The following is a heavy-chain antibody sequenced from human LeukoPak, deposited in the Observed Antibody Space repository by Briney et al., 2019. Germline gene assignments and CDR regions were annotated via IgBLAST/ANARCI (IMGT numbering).Heavy chain of an antibody. D-gene: IGHD3-10*01. J-gene: IGHJ4*02. CDR3: ARDGPGIDY. V-gene: IGHV1-46*01. CDR1: GYTLTSYN. CDR2: VYPSGGRT. Sequence: EASVKVSCKASGYTLTSYNMHWVRQAPGQGLEWMGIVYPSGGRTNYAQKFQGRVTMTRDTSTSTVYMDLSSLRSEDTAVYYCARDGPGIDYWGQGTLVTVSS.